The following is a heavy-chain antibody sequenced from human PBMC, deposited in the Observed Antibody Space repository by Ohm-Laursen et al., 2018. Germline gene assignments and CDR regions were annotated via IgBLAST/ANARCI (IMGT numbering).Heavy chain of an antibody. CDR2: TYYRSKLYN. Sequence: SQTLSLTWAISGDSVSSNIAAWNWIRQSPSRGLEWLGRTYYRSKLYNDYAVSMKSRLTINPDTSKNQFSLQLNSVTPEDTAVYYCARAKLKQGIVVAGKYHYYGMDVWGQGTTVTVSS. J-gene: IGHJ6*02. CDR1: GDSVSSNIAA. V-gene: IGHV6-1*01. D-gene: IGHD6-19*01. CDR3: ARAKLKQGIVVAGKYHYYGMDV.